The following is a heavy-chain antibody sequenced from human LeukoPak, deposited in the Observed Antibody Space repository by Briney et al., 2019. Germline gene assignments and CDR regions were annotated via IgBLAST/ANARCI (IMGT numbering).Heavy chain of an antibody. CDR2: IKNDGSDK. V-gene: IGHV3-7*01. CDR3: VNLGYSD. CDR1: GFSFSAAW. D-gene: IGHD5-12*01. J-gene: IGHJ4*02. Sequence: GGSLRLSCEASGFSFSAAWMTWVRQAPGKGLERVATIKNDGSDKYYVDSVKGRFTLSRDNAKNLVYLQMNSLRVEDTAVYYCVNLGYSDGGQGTLVTASS.